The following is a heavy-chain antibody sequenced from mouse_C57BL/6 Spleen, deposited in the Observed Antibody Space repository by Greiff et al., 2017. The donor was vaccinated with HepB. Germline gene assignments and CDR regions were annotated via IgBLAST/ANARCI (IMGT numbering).Heavy chain of an antibody. CDR3: ARPGDYDGYYAMDY. V-gene: IGHV5-9*01. CDR2: ISGGGGNT. Sequence: EVMLVESGGGLVKPGGSLKLSCAASGFTFSSYTMSWVRQTPEKRLEWVATISGGGGNTYYPDSVKGRFTISRDNAKNTLYLQMSSLRSEDTALYYCARPGDYDGYYAMDYGGQGTSVTVSS. D-gene: IGHD2-4*01. J-gene: IGHJ4*01. CDR1: GFTFSSYT.